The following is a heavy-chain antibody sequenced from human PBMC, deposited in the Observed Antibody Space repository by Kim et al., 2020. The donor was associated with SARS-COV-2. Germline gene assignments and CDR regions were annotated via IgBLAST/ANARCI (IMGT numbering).Heavy chain of an antibody. D-gene: IGHD6-6*01. Sequence: AASVKGRFTISRDDSKNSLYLQMNSLKTKDTALYYCVRGFSSSVGYGMDVWGQGTTVTVSS. CDR3: VRGFSSSVGYGMDV. J-gene: IGHJ6*02. V-gene: IGHV3-72*01.